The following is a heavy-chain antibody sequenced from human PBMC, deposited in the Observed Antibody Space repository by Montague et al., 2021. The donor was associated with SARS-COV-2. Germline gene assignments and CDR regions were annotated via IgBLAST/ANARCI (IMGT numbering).Heavy chain of an antibody. V-gene: IGHV2-5*02. CDR2: XYWDDDK. D-gene: IGHD1-1*01. J-gene: IGHJ5*02. Sequence: PALVKPTQTLTLTCTFSGFSLSTSGVGVGWIRQPPGKALEWLALXYWDDDKRYSPSLKSRLTITKDTSKNQVVLTMTNMDPVDTATYYCAHRRPNFDRGLFDPWGQGTLVTVSS. CDR3: AHRRPNFDRGLFDP. CDR1: GFSLSTSGVG.